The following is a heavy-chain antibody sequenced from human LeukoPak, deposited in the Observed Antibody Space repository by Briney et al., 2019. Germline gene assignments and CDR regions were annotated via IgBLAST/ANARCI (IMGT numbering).Heavy chain of an antibody. V-gene: IGHV3-13*04. Sequence: GGSLRLSCAASGFTFISYDMHWVRQATGKGLEWVSAIGTAGDTYYPGSVKGRFTIARENAKNSLYLQMNSLRAEDTAVYYCARETAYGDYISYYYYYGMDVWGQGTTVTVSS. D-gene: IGHD4-17*01. J-gene: IGHJ6*02. CDR1: GFTFISYD. CDR2: IGTAGDT. CDR3: ARETAYGDYISYYYYYGMDV.